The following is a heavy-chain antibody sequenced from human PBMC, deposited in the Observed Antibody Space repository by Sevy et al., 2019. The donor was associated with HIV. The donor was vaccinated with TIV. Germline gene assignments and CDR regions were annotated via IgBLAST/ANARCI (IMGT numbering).Heavy chain of an antibody. CDR2: IGTAGDT. Sequence: GGSLRLSCVASGFTFSSYDMHWVRQATGKGLEWVSAIGTAGDTYYPGSVKGRFTISRENAKNSLYLQMNSLRAGDTAVYYCARGYSSSWYERYYYYYGMDVWGQGTTVTVSS. D-gene: IGHD6-13*01. J-gene: IGHJ6*02. CDR1: GFTFSSYD. CDR3: ARGYSSSWYERYYYYYGMDV. V-gene: IGHV3-13*01.